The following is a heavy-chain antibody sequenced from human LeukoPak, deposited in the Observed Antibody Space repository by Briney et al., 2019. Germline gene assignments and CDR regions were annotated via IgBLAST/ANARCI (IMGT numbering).Heavy chain of an antibody. Sequence: GGSLRLPCAASGFTFSSYWMHWVRQAPGKGLVWVSRIKSDGSTNYADSVKDRFTISRDNAKNTVSLQMNSLRTEDTGVYYCARAPSEIGGYYPEYFRHWGQGTLVTVSS. V-gene: IGHV3-74*01. CDR1: GFTFSSYW. CDR2: IKSDGST. D-gene: IGHD3-22*01. J-gene: IGHJ1*01. CDR3: ARAPSEIGGYYPEYFRH.